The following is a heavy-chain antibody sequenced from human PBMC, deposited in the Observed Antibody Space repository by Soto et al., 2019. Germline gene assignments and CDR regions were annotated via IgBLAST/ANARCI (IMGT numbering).Heavy chain of an antibody. CDR3: ARASLDSSTWSPGSY. D-gene: IGHD6-13*01. J-gene: IGHJ4*02. CDR2: IKHDGSEK. Sequence: PGGSLRLSCAASGLTFSNYRMSWFREAPGKGLEWVAIIKHDGSEKYYVDSVKGRFTISRDNAKNSLYLQVNSLRGEDTAVYYCARASLDSSTWSPGSYWGQGTLVTVSS. V-gene: IGHV3-7*01. CDR1: GLTFSNYR.